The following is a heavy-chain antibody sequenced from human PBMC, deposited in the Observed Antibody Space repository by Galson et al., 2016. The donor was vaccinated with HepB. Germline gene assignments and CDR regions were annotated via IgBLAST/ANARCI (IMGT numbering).Heavy chain of an antibody. D-gene: IGHD2-8*02. CDR3: TTEYWFRLDY. Sequence: SMRLSCAASGFTFSNAWLTWVRQAPGKGLEWVGRIRRNTGVGTTDYAAPVKSRFTISRDDSKNMLYLEMNNLKTEDTAVYYCTTEYWFRLDYWGQGALVTVSS. CDR1: GFTFSNAW. V-gene: IGHV3-15*01. J-gene: IGHJ4*02. CDR2: IRRNTGVGTT.